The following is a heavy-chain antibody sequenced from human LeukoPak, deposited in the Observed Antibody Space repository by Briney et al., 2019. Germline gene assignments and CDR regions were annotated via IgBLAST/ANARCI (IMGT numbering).Heavy chain of an antibody. CDR1: GFTFSSYS. D-gene: IGHD2-2*01. J-gene: IGHJ3*02. CDR3: ARGIVVVPAAIGSADAFDI. Sequence: SGGSLRLSCAASGFTFSSYSMNWVRQAPGKGLEWVSSISSSSSYIYYADSVKGRFTISRDNAKNSLYLQMNSLRAEDTAVYYCARGIVVVPAAIGSADAFDIWGQGTMVTVSS. CDR2: ISSSSSYI. V-gene: IGHV3-21*01.